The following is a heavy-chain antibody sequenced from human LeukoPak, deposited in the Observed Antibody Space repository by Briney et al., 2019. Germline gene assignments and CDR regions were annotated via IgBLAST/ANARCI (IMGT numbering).Heavy chain of an antibody. CDR2: IWYDGSNE. Sequence: GRSLCLSCAASGFTFSSYAMHWVRQAPGKGLEWVAVIWYDGSNEYYANSVKGRFTISRDNSKNTLYLQMNSLRAEDTAVYHCARDVGGQWKYWGRGTVVTVSS. J-gene: IGHJ4*02. D-gene: IGHD6-19*01. V-gene: IGHV3-33*08. CDR3: ARDVGGQWKY. CDR1: GFTFSSYA.